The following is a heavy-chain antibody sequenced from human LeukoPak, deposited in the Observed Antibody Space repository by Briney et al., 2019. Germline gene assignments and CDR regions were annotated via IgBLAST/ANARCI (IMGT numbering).Heavy chain of an antibody. CDR1: GFTFSTYA. D-gene: IGHD2-21*01. CDR2: IGASGGNT. CDR3: ANLFQNYFAY. J-gene: IGHJ4*02. V-gene: IGHV3-23*01. Sequence: PGGSLRLYCAASGFTFSTYAMSWVRLAPGKGLEWVSSIGASGGNTYNADFVKGRFTISRDNSKYTVELQMNSLRAEDTAVYYCANLFQNYFAYWGQGALVTVSS.